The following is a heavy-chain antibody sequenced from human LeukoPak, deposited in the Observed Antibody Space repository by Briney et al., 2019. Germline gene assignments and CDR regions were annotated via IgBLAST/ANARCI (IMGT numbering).Heavy chain of an antibody. D-gene: IGHD3-10*01. Sequence: SETLSLTCTASGGSISSYYWSWIRQPPGKGLEWIGYIYYSGSTNYNPSLKSRVTISVDTSKNQFSLKLSSVTAADTAVYYCARVSHQGTWFGYWGQGTLVTVSS. CDR2: IYYSGST. CDR1: GGSISSYY. V-gene: IGHV4-59*01. J-gene: IGHJ4*02. CDR3: ARVSHQGTWFGY.